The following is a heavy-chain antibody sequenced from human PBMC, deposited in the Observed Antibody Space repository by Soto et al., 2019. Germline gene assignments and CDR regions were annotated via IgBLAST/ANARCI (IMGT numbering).Heavy chain of an antibody. Sequence: SLRLSCAASGFTFSSYGMHWVRQAPGKGLEWVAVISYDGSNKYYADSVKGRFTISRDNSKNTLYLQMSSLRAEDTAVYYCVKDGSSGWPYYYDMDVWGQGTTVTSP. J-gene: IGHJ6*02. CDR1: GFTFSSYG. CDR3: VKDGSSGWPYYYDMDV. V-gene: IGHV3-30*18. D-gene: IGHD6-19*01. CDR2: ISYDGSNK.